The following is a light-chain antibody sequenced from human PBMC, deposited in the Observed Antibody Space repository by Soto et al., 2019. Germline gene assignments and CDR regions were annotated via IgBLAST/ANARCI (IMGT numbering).Light chain of an antibody. CDR2: VAS. CDR1: QGIGSY. V-gene: IGKV1-9*01. CDR3: QQVIRYPYT. Sequence: DIQLTQSPSFLSASVGDRVTITCRASQGIGSYLAWYQQKPGKAPNLLIYVASTLQNGVPSRLSGSGSGTLCTLTFSSLEPEDFATYYCQQVIRYPYTFGQGTKLEIK. J-gene: IGKJ2*01.